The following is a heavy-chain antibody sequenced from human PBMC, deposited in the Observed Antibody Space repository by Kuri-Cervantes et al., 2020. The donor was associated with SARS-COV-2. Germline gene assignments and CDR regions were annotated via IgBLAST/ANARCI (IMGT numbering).Heavy chain of an antibody. CDR2: IYYSGTT. D-gene: IGHD6-19*01. J-gene: IGHJ2*01. V-gene: IGHV4-59*01. CDR3: ARGNGAVATSGYWYFDL. CDR1: GFTFSSYW. Sequence: ESLKISCAASGFTFSSYWMSWIRQPPGKGLEYIGYIYYSGTTNYNPSLKSRVTISVDTSKNQFSLKLSSVTAADTAMYFCARGNGAVATSGYWYFDLWGRGTLVTVSS.